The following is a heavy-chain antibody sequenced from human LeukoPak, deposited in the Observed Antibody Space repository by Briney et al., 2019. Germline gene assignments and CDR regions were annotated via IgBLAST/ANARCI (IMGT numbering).Heavy chain of an antibody. Sequence: ASVKVSCKASGYTFTGYYMHWVRQAPGQGLEWMGWINPNNGGTNYAQKFQGWVTMTGDTSISTAYMELSRLRSDDTAVYYCASANSSGAFDIWGQGTMVTVSS. CDR1: GYTFTGYY. CDR3: ASANSSGAFDI. D-gene: IGHD6-6*01. V-gene: IGHV1-2*04. CDR2: INPNNGGT. J-gene: IGHJ3*02.